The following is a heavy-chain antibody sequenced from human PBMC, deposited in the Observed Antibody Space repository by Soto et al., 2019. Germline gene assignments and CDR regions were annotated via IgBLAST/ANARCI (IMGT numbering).Heavy chain of an antibody. D-gene: IGHD6-19*01. V-gene: IGHV3-23*01. CDR3: AKRKAGGAGTSGYFDY. CDR2: ISGSGGST. CDR1: GFTFSSYA. J-gene: IGHJ4*01. Sequence: EVQLLESGGGLVQPGGSLRLSCAASGFTFSSYAMSWVRQAPGKGLEWVSAISGSGGSTYYADSVKGRFTISRNNSKNTLYLQMNRLKAGDTAVYYCAKRKAGGAGTSGYFDYWGHGTLVTVSS.